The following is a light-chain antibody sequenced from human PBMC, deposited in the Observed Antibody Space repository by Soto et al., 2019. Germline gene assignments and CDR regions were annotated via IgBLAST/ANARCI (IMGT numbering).Light chain of an antibody. Sequence: QSALTQPASVSGSPGQSITISCTGTSSDVGSYNLVSWYQQHPGKAPKLMIYEVSKRPSGVSNRFSGSKSGNTASLTISGLQAEDEADYYCCSYARSSTFAVFGGGTKLTVL. CDR2: EVS. CDR1: SSDVGSYNL. V-gene: IGLV2-23*02. J-gene: IGLJ2*01. CDR3: CSYARSSTFAV.